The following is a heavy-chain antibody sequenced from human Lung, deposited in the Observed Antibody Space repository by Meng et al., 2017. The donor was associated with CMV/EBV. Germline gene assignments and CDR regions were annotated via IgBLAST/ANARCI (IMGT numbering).Heavy chain of an antibody. J-gene: IGHJ5*02. CDR2: IYYSGST. Sequence: LXCTVSGGSISSYYWSWIRQPPGKGLEWIGYIYYSGSTNYNPSLKSRVTISVDTSKNQFSLKLSSVTAADTAVYYCAREVKGSYDFWSGYNWFDPWGQGNXV. V-gene: IGHV4-59*01. D-gene: IGHD3-3*01. CDR3: AREVKGSYDFWSGYNWFDP. CDR1: GGSISSYY.